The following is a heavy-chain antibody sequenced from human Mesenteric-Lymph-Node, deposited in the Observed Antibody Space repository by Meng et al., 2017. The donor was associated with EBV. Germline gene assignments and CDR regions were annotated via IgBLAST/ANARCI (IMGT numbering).Heavy chain of an antibody. V-gene: IGHV4-34*01. D-gene: IGHD3-10*01. CDR2: INHSGST. J-gene: IGHJ4*02. CDR3: ARGAAFLVQ. Sequence: QVELRQWGAGLLKPSETLSLPSVVYGESSSGYYWTWIRQPPGKGLEWIGEINHSGSTNYSPSLKSRVTISGDTSKKEFSLKLTSVTAADTAVYYCARGAAFLVQWGQGTLVTVSS. CDR1: GESSSGYY.